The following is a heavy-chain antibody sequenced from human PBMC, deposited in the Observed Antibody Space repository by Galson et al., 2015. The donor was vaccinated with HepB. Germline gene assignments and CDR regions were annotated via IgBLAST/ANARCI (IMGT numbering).Heavy chain of an antibody. Sequence: SLRLSCAASGFTVSSNYMSWVRQAPGEGLEWVSVIYSGGSTYYADSVKGRFTISRDNSKNTLYLQMNSLRAEDTAVYYCARDRGGWYFDLWGRGTLVTVSS. V-gene: IGHV3-53*01. D-gene: IGHD3-16*01. CDR1: GFTVSSNY. J-gene: IGHJ2*01. CDR2: IYSGGST. CDR3: ARDRGGWYFDL.